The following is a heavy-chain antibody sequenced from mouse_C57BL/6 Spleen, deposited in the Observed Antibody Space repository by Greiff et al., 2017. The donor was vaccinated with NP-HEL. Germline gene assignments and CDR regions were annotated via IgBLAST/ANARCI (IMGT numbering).Heavy chain of an antibody. D-gene: IGHD2-1*01. CDR3: ARYGIYFDY. J-gene: IGHJ2*01. V-gene: IGHV1-58*01. Sequence: VQLQQSGAELVRPGSSVKMSCKTSGYTFTSYGINWVKQRPGQGLEWIGYIYIGNGYTAYNEKFKGKATLTSDTSSSTAYMQLSSLTSEDSAIYFCARYGIYFDYWGQGTTLTVSS. CDR1: GYTFTSYG. CDR2: IYIGNGYT.